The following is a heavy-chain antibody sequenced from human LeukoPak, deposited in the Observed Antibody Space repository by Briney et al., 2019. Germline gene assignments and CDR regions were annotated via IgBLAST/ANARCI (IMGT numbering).Heavy chain of an antibody. J-gene: IGHJ4*02. V-gene: IGHV4-31*03. CDR3: ATADWESFYFDS. CDR2: TSYSEGT. Sequence: PSETLSLTCTVSGGSFSRGGYYWTWLRQHPGKGLEWIGFTSYSEGTYYKPSLMSRITISVDRSQNQFSLKMRDVTAADTAVYFCATADWESFYFDSWGQGALVAVSS. D-gene: IGHD1-26*01. CDR1: GGSFSRGGYY.